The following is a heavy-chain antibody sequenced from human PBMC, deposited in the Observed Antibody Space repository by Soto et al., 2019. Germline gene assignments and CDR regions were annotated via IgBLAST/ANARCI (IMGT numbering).Heavy chain of an antibody. D-gene: IGHD6-19*01. CDR3: AKVRYSSHMGYYYGMDV. J-gene: IGHJ6*02. CDR2: IIPVFGTA. V-gene: IGHV1-69*01. CDR1: RVAFSKFI. Sequence: QAQLEQSGGEVKKPGSSVKVSCKASRVAFSKFIVTWVRQAPGVGLEWVGGIIPVFGTANYAQKIQGRVTITADESTSTSYMEVNNLRSEDTAVYYCAKVRYSSHMGYYYGMDVWGQGATVTVSS.